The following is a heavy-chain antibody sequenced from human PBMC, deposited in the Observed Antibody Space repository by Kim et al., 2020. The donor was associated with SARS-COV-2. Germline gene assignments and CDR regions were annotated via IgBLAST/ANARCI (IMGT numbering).Heavy chain of an antibody. J-gene: IGHJ4*02. D-gene: IGHD3-22*01. CDR2: ISAYNGNT. CDR3: ARDWVSLGLVSVFGY. Sequence: ASVKVSCKASGYTFTSYGISWVRQAPGQGLEWMGWISAYNGNTNYAQKLQGRVTMTTDTSTSTAYMELRSLRSDDTAVYYCARDWVSLGLVSVFGYWGQGTLVTVSS. V-gene: IGHV1-18*01. CDR1: GYTFTSYG.